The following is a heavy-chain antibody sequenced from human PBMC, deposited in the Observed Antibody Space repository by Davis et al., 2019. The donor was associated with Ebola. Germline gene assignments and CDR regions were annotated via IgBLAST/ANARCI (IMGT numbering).Heavy chain of an antibody. Sequence: GESLKISCAASGFTFSSYAMHWVRQAPGKGLEWVAVISYDGSNNYYADSVKGRFTISRDNSKNTLYLQMNSLRAEDTAVYYCAGATYYYYGMDVWGQGTTVTVSS. CDR2: ISYDGSNN. CDR1: GFTFSSYA. J-gene: IGHJ6*02. CDR3: AGATYYYYGMDV. V-gene: IGHV3-30-3*01. D-gene: IGHD1-26*01.